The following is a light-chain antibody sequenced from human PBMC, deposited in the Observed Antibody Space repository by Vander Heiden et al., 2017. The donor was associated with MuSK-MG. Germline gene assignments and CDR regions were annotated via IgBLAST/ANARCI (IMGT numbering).Light chain of an antibody. Sequence: SSELTQDPAVSVASGQTFRITCQGDSLRSYYANWYQQKPGQAPVLVIYGKNNRPSGIPDRFSGSNSGNTASLTITGAQAEDEADYYCNSRDSTGHHYVFGTGTKVTVL. J-gene: IGLJ1*01. CDR3: NSRDSTGHHYV. CDR2: GKN. CDR1: SLRSYY. V-gene: IGLV3-19*01.